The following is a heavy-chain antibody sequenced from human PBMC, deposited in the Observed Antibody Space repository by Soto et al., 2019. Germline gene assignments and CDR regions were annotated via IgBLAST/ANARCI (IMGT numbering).Heavy chain of an antibody. CDR2: IYYTGST. Sequence: SETLSLTCTVSGDSMTRYYWSWIRQSPGKGLEWIGYIYYTGSTKYSPSLKSRVTISIDTSKNQFSLKLTSVTAADTAMYYCAREMPDYQADYFDYWGQGSLVTVSS. CDR3: AREMPDYQADYFDY. D-gene: IGHD4-17*01. CDR1: GDSMTRYY. J-gene: IGHJ4*02. V-gene: IGHV4-59*12.